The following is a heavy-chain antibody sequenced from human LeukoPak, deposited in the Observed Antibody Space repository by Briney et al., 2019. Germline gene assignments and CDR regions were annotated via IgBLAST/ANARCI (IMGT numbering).Heavy chain of an antibody. CDR1: GYTFSSYA. D-gene: IGHD6-13*01. CDR2: INAGNGNP. CDR3: ARETISSSWSHHYYGMDV. J-gene: IGHJ6*02. V-gene: IGHV1-3*01. Sequence: ASVEVSCKASGYTFSSYAMQWVRQAPGQRLEWMGWINAGNGNPKYSQKFQGRVSITRDTSANTAYMELSSLRSEDTAVYFCARETISSSWSHHYYGMDVWGQGTTVTVSS.